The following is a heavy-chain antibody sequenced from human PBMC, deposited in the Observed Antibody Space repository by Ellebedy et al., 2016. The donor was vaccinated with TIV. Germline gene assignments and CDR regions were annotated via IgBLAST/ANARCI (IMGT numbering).Heavy chain of an antibody. D-gene: IGHD1-14*01. CDR1: GFTLSNYA. J-gene: IGHJ4*02. CDR3: ARGKSGTYIHHHFDY. V-gene: IGHV3-23*01. Sequence: PGGSLRLSCAASGFTLSNYAMSWVRQGPGKGLEWVSGFGVSGDSTYYADSVKGRFTISRDNSKNTLYMQMNSLRAEDTAIYYCARGKSGTYIHHHFDYWGQGILVTVSS. CDR2: FGVSGDST.